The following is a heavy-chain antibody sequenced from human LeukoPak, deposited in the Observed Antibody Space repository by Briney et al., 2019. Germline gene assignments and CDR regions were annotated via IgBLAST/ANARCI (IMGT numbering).Heavy chain of an antibody. CDR3: ARVGYSGWNLEY. V-gene: IGHV3-7*01. Sequence: GGXLRLSCAASGFTFRSYWMSWVRQAPGKGLEGVADINQGGSVKYYVDSVKGRFTIYRDDDKNSLYVQMNSLRDEDTAVYYCARVGYSGWNLEYWGQGTLVTVSS. CDR2: INQGGSVK. CDR1: GFTFRSYW. J-gene: IGHJ4*02. D-gene: IGHD5-12*01.